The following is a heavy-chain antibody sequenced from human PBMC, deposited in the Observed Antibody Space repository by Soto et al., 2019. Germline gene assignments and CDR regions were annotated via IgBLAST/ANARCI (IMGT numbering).Heavy chain of an antibody. CDR1: CGSFTGYY. CDR3: ATGRAGYDILTGYSHGWYYGMDV. Sequence: SETLSLTGAVYCGSFTGYYWGGIGRPPGKGLEGIGEIDHSGSTNYNPSLKSRVTISVDTSKNQFSLKLSSVTAADTAVYYCATGRAGYDILTGYSHGWYYGMDVWGQGTTVTVSS. D-gene: IGHD3-9*01. CDR2: IDHSGST. J-gene: IGHJ6*02. V-gene: IGHV4-34*01.